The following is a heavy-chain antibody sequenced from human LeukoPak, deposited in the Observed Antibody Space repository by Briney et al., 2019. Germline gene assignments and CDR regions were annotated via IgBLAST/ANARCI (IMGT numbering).Heavy chain of an antibody. Sequence: SQTLSLTCIVSGDSINNDTYYWNWIRQPAGKGLEWIGRMYVSGSSNYNPALKSRVTISVETSKNQFSLKLRTVTAADTAVYYCARVTGYMIEDYFDYWGQGTLVTVSS. V-gene: IGHV4-61*02. CDR2: MYVSGSS. CDR1: GDSINNDTYY. CDR3: ARVTGYMIEDYFDY. J-gene: IGHJ4*02. D-gene: IGHD3-22*01.